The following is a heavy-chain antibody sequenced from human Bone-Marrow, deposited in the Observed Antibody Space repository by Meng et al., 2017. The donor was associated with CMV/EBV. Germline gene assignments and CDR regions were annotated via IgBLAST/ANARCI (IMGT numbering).Heavy chain of an antibody. CDR2: IIPIFGTA. CDR1: GGTFSSYA. J-gene: IGHJ4*02. V-gene: IGHV1-69*05. CDR3: ARERNLVGPFDY. D-gene: IGHD2-8*02. Sequence: SVKVSCKASGGTFSSYAISWVRQAPGQGLEWMGGIIPIFGTANYAQKFQGRVTITTDESTSTAYMELSSLRSEDTAVYYCARERNLVGPFDYWGQGTLVTVSS.